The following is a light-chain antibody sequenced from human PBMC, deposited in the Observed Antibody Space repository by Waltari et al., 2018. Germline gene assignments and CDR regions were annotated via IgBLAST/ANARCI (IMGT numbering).Light chain of an antibody. V-gene: IGLV2-23*01. CDR1: SSDVGSYNF. Sequence: QSALTQPAAVSGSPGQSITISCTATSSDVGSYNFVSWYQQYPGKAPKLMIYEGSKRPSGVSNRFSGSKSGNMASLTISGLQAEDEGEYYCCSYASSCTLVFGGGTKVTVL. CDR2: EGS. CDR3: CSYASSCTLV. J-gene: IGLJ3*02.